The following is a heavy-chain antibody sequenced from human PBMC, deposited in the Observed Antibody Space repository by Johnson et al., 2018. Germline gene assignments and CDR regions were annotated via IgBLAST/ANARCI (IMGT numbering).Heavy chain of an antibody. CDR1: GGSFSGYY. CDR3: AKMSGSDWYYYNYYYVDV. V-gene: IGHV4-34*01. Sequence: QVQLQQWGAGLLKPSETLSLTCAVYGGSFSGYYWSWIRQPPGKGLEWIGEINHRGSTNYNPSPKSRVPISVETSKNQFSLKLSSVTAADTAVYYCAKMSGSDWYYYNYYYVDVWGKGTTVTVSS. CDR2: INHRGST. D-gene: IGHD3-9*01. J-gene: IGHJ6*03.